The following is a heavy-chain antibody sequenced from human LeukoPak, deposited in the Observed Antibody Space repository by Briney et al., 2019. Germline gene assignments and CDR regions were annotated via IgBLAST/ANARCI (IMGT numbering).Heavy chain of an antibody. J-gene: IGHJ5*02. CDR1: GYIFSDYY. CDR2: INPNSGGT. V-gene: IGHV1-2*02. Sequence: ASVKVSCTASGYIFSDYYMHRVRQAPGQGLEWMGWINPNSGGTNLAQEFQGRVTMTRDKSITTVYMELSSLISDDSAIYYCAREESGFDPWGQGTLVIVSS. CDR3: AREESGFDP. D-gene: IGHD2/OR15-2a*01.